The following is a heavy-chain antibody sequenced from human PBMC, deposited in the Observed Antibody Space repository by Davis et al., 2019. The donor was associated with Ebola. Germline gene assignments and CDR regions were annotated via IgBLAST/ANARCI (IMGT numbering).Heavy chain of an antibody. V-gene: IGHV1-3*01. D-gene: IGHD4-17*01. J-gene: IGHJ3*02. Sequence: KFQGRVTITRDTSASTAYMELNSLRSEDTAVYYCARPERGSIRGRGDDAFDIWGQGTMVTVSS. CDR3: ARPERGSIRGRGDDAFDI.